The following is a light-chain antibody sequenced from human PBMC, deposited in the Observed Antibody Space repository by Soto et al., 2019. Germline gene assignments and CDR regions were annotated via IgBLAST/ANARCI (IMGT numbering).Light chain of an antibody. CDR1: QSVSIY. CDR2: DAS. V-gene: IGKV3-11*01. CDR3: QQRNSLPLT. J-gene: IGKJ5*01. Sequence: EIGLTQSPPTLSLSPGDRATLSCRASQSVSIYLAWYQHKPGQAPRLLIYDASNRATGIPVRFSGSGSGTDFTLTISSLEPEDFAVYYCQQRNSLPLTFGQGTRLEIK.